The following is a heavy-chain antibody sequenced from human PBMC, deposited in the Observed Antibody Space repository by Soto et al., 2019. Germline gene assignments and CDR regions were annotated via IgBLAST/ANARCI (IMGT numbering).Heavy chain of an antibody. V-gene: IGHV4-31*03. CDR1: GGSISSGGYY. Sequence: PSETLSLTCTVSGGSISSGGYYWSWIRQHPGKGLEWIGYIYYSGSTYYNPSLKSRVTISVDTSKNQFSLKLSSVTAADTAVYYCARAPKFIVVGPSGAFDIWGQGTMVTVSS. CDR2: IYYSGST. CDR3: ARAPKFIVVGPSGAFDI. D-gene: IGHD2-2*01. J-gene: IGHJ3*02.